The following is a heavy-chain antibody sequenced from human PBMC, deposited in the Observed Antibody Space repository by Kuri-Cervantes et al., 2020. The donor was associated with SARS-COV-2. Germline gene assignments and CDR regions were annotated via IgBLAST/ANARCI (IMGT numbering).Heavy chain of an antibody. V-gene: IGHV2-70*11. CDR2: IDWDDDK. Sequence: SGPTLVKPTQTLTLTCTFSGFSLTTSGMCVAWIHQPPGKALVWLARIDWDDDKYYKTSLTTRLSISKDTSKDQVVLTMTNMDPVDTATYYCVRIRAATVIADYWGQGTLVTVSS. CDR3: VRIRAATVIADY. D-gene: IGHD2-21*01. J-gene: IGHJ4*02. CDR1: GFSLTTSGMC.